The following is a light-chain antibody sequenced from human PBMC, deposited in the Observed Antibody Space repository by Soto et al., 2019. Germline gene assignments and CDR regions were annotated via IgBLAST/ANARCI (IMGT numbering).Light chain of an antibody. CDR1: QSVSSN. J-gene: IGKJ1*01. CDR2: GAS. Sequence: EIVMTQSPATLSVSPGERATLSCRASQSVSSNLAWYQQKPVQAPRLLIYGASTRAPGIPARFSGSGSGTEFTLTISSRRSEDFAVYYCQQYNTWPPMAFGQGTKVEIK. V-gene: IGKV3-15*01. CDR3: QQYNTWPPMA.